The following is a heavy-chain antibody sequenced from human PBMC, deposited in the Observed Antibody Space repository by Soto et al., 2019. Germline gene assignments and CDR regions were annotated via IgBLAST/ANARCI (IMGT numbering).Heavy chain of an antibody. V-gene: IGHV3-23*01. CDR3: AKVLGLWSTYYYYYGMDV. Sequence: VGSLRLSCAASGFTFSSYAMSWVRQAPGKGLEWVSAISGSGGSTYYADSVKGRFTISRDNSKNTLYLQMNSLRAEDTAVYYCAKVLGLWSTYYYYYGMDVWGQGTTVTVS. J-gene: IGHJ6*02. CDR1: GFTFSSYA. CDR2: ISGSGGST. D-gene: IGHD5-18*01.